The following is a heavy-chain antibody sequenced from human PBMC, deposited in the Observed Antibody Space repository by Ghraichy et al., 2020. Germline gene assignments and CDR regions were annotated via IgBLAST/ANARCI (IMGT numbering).Heavy chain of an antibody. CDR3: ARERLYYYDGSGHYYFDC. D-gene: IGHD3-22*01. CDR2: IIGSGDT. Sequence: GGSLRLSCAASGFTFTTYYMNWVRQAPRKGLEWVSTIIGSGDTNSADSVQGRFTISRDNSKNTLYLQMNSLTAEDSAVYYCARERLYYYDGSGHYYFDCWGRGTLVTVSS. V-gene: IGHV3-69-1*01. J-gene: IGHJ4*02. CDR1: GFTFTTYY.